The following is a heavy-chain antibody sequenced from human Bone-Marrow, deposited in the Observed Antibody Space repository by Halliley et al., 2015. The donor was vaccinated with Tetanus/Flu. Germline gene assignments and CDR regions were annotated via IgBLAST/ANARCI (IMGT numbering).Heavy chain of an antibody. CDR2: ISYETSQI. V-gene: IGHV3-30*18. CDR3: AKHNVAYSYAFYGMDV. Sequence: SLRLSCAASGFTFSTYGMPWVRQAPGKGLEWVAIISYETSQIYYGDSVKGRFTISRDNSKNTLYLEMNSLRAEDTAVYYCAKHNVAYSYAFYGMDVWGQGTTVTVSS. CDR1: GFTFSTYG. D-gene: IGHD3-16*01. J-gene: IGHJ6*02.